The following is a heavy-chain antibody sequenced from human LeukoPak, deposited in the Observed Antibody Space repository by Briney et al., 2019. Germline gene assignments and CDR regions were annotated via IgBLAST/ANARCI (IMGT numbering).Heavy chain of an antibody. V-gene: IGHV1-18*01. J-gene: IGHJ6*03. D-gene: IGHD4-17*01. Sequence: ASVKVSCKASGYTFTSYGISWVRQAPGQGLEWMGWIITYNGHTKYAQKPQGRVTMTTDTSTNTAYMELRSLRSDDTAVYYCAKTTVTSEDYSYYYMDVWGKGTTVTVSS. CDR1: GYTFTSYG. CDR3: AKTTVTSEDYSYYYMDV. CDR2: IITYNGHT.